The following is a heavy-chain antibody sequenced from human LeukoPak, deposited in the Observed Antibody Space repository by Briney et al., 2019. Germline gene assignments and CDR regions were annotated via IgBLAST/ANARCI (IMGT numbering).Heavy chain of an antibody. CDR1: GFTFSSYA. Sequence: GGPLRLSCAASGFTFSSYAMSWVRQAPGKGLEWVSAISGSGGSTYYADSVKGRFTISRDNAKNSLYLQMNSLRAEDTAVYYCARASAPAAMFSGSDYWGQGTLVTVSS. CDR3: ARASAPAAMFSGSDY. J-gene: IGHJ4*02. V-gene: IGHV3-23*01. D-gene: IGHD2-2*01. CDR2: ISGSGGST.